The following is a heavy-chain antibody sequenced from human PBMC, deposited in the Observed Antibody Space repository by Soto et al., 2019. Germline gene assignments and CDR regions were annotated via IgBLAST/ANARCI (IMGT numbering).Heavy chain of an antibody. CDR3: ARDYKNHIVVVVAAPGY. CDR1: GYTFTSYG. CDR2: ISAYNGNT. D-gene: IGHD2-15*01. J-gene: IGHJ4*02. Sequence: GASVKVSCKASGYTFTSYGISWVRQAPGQGLEWMGWISAYNGNTNYAQKLQGRVTMTTDTSTSTAYMELRSLGSDDTAVYYCARDYKNHIVVVVAAPGYWGQGTLVTVSS. V-gene: IGHV1-18*01.